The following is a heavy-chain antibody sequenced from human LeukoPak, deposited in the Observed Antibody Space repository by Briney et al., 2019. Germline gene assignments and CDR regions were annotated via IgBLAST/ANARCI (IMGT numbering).Heavy chain of an antibody. Sequence: GSLRLSCAASGFTVHSNYMSWVRQAPGKGLEWVSVIDRSGVTHYADSVKGRFTISRDNSKNTLYLQMNSLRAEDTGVYYCAKSGALWELLGYFDYWGQGTLVTVSS. J-gene: IGHJ4*02. V-gene: IGHV3-53*01. CDR1: GFTVHSNY. CDR2: IDRSGVT. CDR3: AKSGALWELLGYFDY. D-gene: IGHD1-26*01.